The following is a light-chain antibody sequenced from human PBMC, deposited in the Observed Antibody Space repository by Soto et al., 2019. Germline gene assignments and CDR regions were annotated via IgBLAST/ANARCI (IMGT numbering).Light chain of an antibody. CDR1: QSVSSSY. CDR3: QQYGSSPLT. Sequence: EIVLTQSPGTLSLSPGERATLSCRASQSVSSSYLAWYQQRPGQAPRLLIYGASRRATGIPDRFSGSASGTDFALTISRLEPEDFAVYYCQQYGSSPLTFGQGTKLVIK. CDR2: GAS. J-gene: IGKJ2*01. V-gene: IGKV3-20*01.